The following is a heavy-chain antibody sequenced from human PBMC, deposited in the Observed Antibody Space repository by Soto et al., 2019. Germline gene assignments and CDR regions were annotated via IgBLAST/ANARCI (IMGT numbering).Heavy chain of an antibody. J-gene: IGHJ4*02. CDR2: ITPFNGNT. V-gene: IGHV1-45*02. Sequence: GASVKVSCKGSGNTFTYVYLHWVRQAPGQALEWMGWITPFNGNTKYAQKFQGRVTMTRDTSITTVYMELKNLSPDDTAVYYCGRGRSGQIVVFYWGQGTPVTVSS. D-gene: IGHD1-26*01. CDR3: GRGRSGQIVVFY. CDR1: GNTFTYVY.